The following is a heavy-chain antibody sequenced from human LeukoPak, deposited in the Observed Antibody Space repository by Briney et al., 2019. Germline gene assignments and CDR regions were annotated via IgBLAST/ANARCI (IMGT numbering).Heavy chain of an antibody. CDR3: ATPYCSSLSCLDVFNM. J-gene: IGHJ3*02. V-gene: IGHV4-31*03. CDR1: GVSVSDGRYY. D-gene: IGHD2-2*01. Sequence: SETLSLTCNVSGVSVSDGRYYWTWIRHHPTRGLEWIGYKYYSGSAKYNPSLKSRLTISIDTAKNQFSLQLSSVTAADTATYYCATPYCSSLSCLDVFNMWGQGTRVTVS. CDR2: KYYSGSA.